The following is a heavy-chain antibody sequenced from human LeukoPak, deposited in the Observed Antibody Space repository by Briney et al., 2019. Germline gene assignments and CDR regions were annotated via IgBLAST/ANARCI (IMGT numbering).Heavy chain of an antibody. CDR1: GGTFSSYA. D-gene: IGHD1-1*01. CDR3: ARTHELERDAFDI. Sequence: SVKVSCKASGGTFSSYAISWVRQAPGQGLEWMGGIIPIFGTANYAQKFQGRVTITADESTSTAYMELSSLRSEDTAVYYCARTHELERDAFDIWGQGTMVTASS. CDR2: IIPIFGTA. V-gene: IGHV1-69*13. J-gene: IGHJ3*02.